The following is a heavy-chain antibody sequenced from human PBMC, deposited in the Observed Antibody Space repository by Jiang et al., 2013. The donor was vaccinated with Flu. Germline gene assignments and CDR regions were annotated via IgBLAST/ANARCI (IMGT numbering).Heavy chain of an antibody. CDR2: IRYDGSNK. V-gene: IGHV3-30*02. J-gene: IGHJ4*02. Sequence: VQLVESGGGVVQPGGSLRLSCAASGFTFSGYGMHWVRQAPGKGLEWVAFIRYDGSNKYYADSVKGRFTISRDNSKNTLYLQMNSLRAEDTAVYYCAKTSGRYFGPDFGYWAREPWSPSPQ. D-gene: IGHD3-9*01. CDR3: AKTSGRYFGPDFGY. CDR1: GFTFSGYG.